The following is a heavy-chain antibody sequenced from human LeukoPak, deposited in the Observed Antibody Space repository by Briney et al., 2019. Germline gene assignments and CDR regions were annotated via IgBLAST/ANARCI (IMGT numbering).Heavy chain of an antibody. CDR3: AKDRRRRYYDSSGYYYFDY. D-gene: IGHD3-22*01. CDR2: ISGSGGST. V-gene: IGHV3-23*01. J-gene: IGHJ4*02. CDR1: GFTFSSYG. Sequence: GGSLRLSCAASGFTFSSYGMHWVRQAPGKGLEWVSAISGSGGSTYYADSVKGRFTISRDNSKNTLYLQMNSLRAEDTAVYYCAKDRRRRYYDSSGYYYFDYWGQGTLVTVSS.